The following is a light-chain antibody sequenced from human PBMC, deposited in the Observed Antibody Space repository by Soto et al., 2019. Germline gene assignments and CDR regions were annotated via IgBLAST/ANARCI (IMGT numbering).Light chain of an antibody. V-gene: IGKV3-20*01. J-gene: IGKJ2*01. CDR3: PQYGSSPYT. CDR1: QSVSSTY. CDR2: GAS. Sequence: EIVLTQSPGTLSLSPGERATLSCRASQSVSSTYLAWYQQKPGQAPRLLIYGASIRATGVPDRFSGSGSGTDFTLTISRLEPEDFAVYYCPQYGSSPYTFGHGTKLEIK.